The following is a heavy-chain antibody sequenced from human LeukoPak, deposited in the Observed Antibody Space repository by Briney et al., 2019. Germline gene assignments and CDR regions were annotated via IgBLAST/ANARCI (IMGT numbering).Heavy chain of an antibody. V-gene: IGHV4-31*03. Sequence: ALSLTCTVSGGSISSGNYYWTWIRQHPGKGLEWIGYIYYSGSTYYNPSLKSRVTISVDTSKNQFSLKLSSLTAADTAVYYCARGDFDDYLTNNYFDYWGQGTLVTVSS. CDR2: IYYSGST. CDR3: ARGDFDDYLTNNYFDY. D-gene: IGHD4-17*01. CDR1: GGSISSGNYY. J-gene: IGHJ4*02.